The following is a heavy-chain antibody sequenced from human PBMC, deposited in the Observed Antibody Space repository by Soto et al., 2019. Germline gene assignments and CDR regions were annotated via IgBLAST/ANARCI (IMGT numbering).Heavy chain of an antibody. J-gene: IGHJ6*02. Sequence: ASVKVSCKASGYTFTSYYMHWVRQAPGQGLEWMGIINPSGGSTSYAQKFQGRVTMTRDTSTSTVYMELSSLRSEDTAVYYCARDLVATDRGLTVTTYYYYYYGMDVWGQGTTVTVSS. CDR2: INPSGGST. CDR1: GYTFTSYY. CDR3: ARDLVATDRGLTVTTYYYYYYGMDV. V-gene: IGHV1-46*01. D-gene: IGHD4-4*01.